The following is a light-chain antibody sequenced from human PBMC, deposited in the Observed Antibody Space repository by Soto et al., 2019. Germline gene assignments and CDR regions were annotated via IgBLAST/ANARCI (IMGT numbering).Light chain of an antibody. V-gene: IGKV1-5*03. CDR1: QSISSW. CDR2: KAS. Sequence: DIELSQSHSTLSSSVGDRVTNTCRASQSISSWLAWYQQKPGKAPKLLIYKASSLESGVPSRFSGSGSGTEFTLTISSLQPDDFATYYCQQYNSYTWTFGQGTKVDI. J-gene: IGKJ1*01. CDR3: QQYNSYTWT.